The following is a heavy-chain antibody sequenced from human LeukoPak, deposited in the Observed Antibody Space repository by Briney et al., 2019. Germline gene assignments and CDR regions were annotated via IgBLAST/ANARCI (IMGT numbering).Heavy chain of an antibody. CDR1: GYTFTNYD. D-gene: IGHD2-15*01. V-gene: IGHV1-8*01. CDR3: ARGPRYCSGGSCYNYYMDV. Sequence: GASVKVSCKASGYTFTNYDINWVRQATGQGLEWMGWMNPNSGNTGYAQKFQGRVTMTWDTSITTVYMELSSLRSEDTAVYYCARGPRYCSGGSCYNYYMDVWGEGTTVTVSS. CDR2: MNPNSGNT. J-gene: IGHJ6*03.